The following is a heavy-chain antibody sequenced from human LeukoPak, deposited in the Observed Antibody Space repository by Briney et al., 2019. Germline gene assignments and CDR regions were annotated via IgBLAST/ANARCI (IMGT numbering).Heavy chain of an antibody. V-gene: IGHV3-23*01. CDR3: AKQNAYSYFFAY. Sequence: PGGSLRLSCAASGFTFSSYAMSWVRQAPGKGLEWVSAISASGDSTYYADSVKGRFTISRDSSKNTLYLQMNSLRAEDTAVYYCAKQNAYSYFFAYWGQGTLVTVSS. J-gene: IGHJ4*02. CDR2: ISASGDST. CDR1: GFTFSSYA. D-gene: IGHD5-18*01.